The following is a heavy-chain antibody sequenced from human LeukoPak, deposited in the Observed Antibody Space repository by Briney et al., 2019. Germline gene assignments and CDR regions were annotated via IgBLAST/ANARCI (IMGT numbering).Heavy chain of an antibody. D-gene: IGHD3-10*01. V-gene: IGHV3-23*01. CDR3: AKDPRLVRGVIVDY. J-gene: IGHJ4*02. CDR1: GLTFSSYA. CDR2: ISGSGDTT. Sequence: PGGSLRLSCAASGLTFSSYAMSWVRQAPGKGLEWVSAISGSGDTTHYADSVKGRFTISRDNSKNTLYLQMSSLRAEDTAVYCCAKDPRLVRGVIVDYWGQGTLVTVSS.